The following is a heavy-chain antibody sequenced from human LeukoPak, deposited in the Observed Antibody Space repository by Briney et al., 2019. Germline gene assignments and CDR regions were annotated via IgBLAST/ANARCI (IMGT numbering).Heavy chain of an antibody. CDR1: AFAFTNYA. CDR2: ISGSGSVT. J-gene: IGHJ4*02. V-gene: IGHV3-23*01. CDR3: VRGAGGGDF. Sequence: GGSLRLSCSASAFAFTNYAMNWVGQAPGKGLEWVSTISGSGSVTFYADSVKGRFTISRDDSNTVYLQMSRLRGEDTAVYSCVRGAGGGDFWGQGTLVTVSS. D-gene: IGHD6-19*01.